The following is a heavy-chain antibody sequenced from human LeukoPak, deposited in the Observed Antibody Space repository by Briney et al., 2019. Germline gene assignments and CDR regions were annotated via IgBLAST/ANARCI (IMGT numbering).Heavy chain of an antibody. CDR3: ARQGTYYYGSGSYYNSPFDY. Sequence: XXTSYSPSFQGQVTISADKSISTAYLQWSSLKASDTAMYYCARQGTYYYGSGSYYNSPFDYWGQGTLVTVSS. V-gene: IGHV5-51*01. J-gene: IGHJ4*02. D-gene: IGHD3-10*01. CDR2: XXT.